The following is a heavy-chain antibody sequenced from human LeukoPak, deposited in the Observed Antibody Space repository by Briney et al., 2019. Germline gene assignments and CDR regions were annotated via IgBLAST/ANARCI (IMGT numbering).Heavy chain of an antibody. CDR1: GYIFTNYW. CDR3: ARQPTNGPFNH. CDR2: IYPGDSDT. J-gene: IGHJ4*02. Sequence: GESLQISCKGSGYIFTNYWIAWVRPLPGKGLEWMGIIYPGDSDTRYSPSFQGQVTISADKSISTAYLQWSSLEASDAAMYYCARQPTNGPFNHWGQGTLVTVSS. V-gene: IGHV5-51*01. D-gene: IGHD2-8*01.